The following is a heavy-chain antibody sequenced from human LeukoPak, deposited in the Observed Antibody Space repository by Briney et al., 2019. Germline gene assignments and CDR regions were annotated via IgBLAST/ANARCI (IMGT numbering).Heavy chain of an antibody. V-gene: IGHV4-39*07. J-gene: IGHJ6*02. CDR3: ARDRRITMVRYYYYGMDV. CDR2: IYYSGST. Sequence: SETLSLTCTVSGGSISSSSYYWGWIRQPPGKGLEWIGSIYYSGSTYYNPSLKSRVTISVDTSKNQFSLKLSSVTAADTAVYYCARDRRITMVRYYYYGMDVWGQGTTVTVSS. CDR1: GGSISSSSYY. D-gene: IGHD3-10*01.